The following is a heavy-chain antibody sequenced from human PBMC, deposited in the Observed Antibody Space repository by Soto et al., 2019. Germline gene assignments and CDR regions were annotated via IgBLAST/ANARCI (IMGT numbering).Heavy chain of an antibody. CDR2: IDWDDDK. Sequence: SGPTLVNPTQTLTLTCTFSGFSLSTSGMCVSWIRQPPGKALEWLARIDWDDDKYYSTSLKTRLTISKDTSKNQVVLTMTNMDPVDTATYYCARTYYYDSSVFYSDLWGRGTQVTVSS. V-gene: IGHV2-70*11. CDR3: ARTYYYDSSVFYSDL. D-gene: IGHD3-22*01. J-gene: IGHJ2*01. CDR1: GFSLSTSGMC.